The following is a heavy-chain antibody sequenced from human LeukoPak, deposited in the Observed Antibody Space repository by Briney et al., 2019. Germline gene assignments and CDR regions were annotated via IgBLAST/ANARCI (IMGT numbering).Heavy chain of an antibody. D-gene: IGHD6-19*01. V-gene: IGHV4-59*08. CDR3: ARHKMSVAGRFFDY. CDR1: GGSISSYY. J-gene: IGHJ4*02. Sequence: SETLSLTCTVSGGSISSYYWRWIRQPPGKGLEWIGYIYYSGSTNYNPSLKSRVTISVDTSKNQFSLKLSSVTAADTAVYYCARHKMSVAGRFFDYWGQGTLVTVSS. CDR2: IYYSGST.